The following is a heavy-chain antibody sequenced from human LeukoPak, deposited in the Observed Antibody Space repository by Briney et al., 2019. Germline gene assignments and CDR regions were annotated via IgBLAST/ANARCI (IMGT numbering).Heavy chain of an antibody. CDR1: GYTFTSYD. D-gene: IGHD6-6*01. V-gene: IGHV1-8*03. Sequence: ASVKVSCKASGYTFTSYDINWVRQATGQGLEWMGWMNPNSGNTGYAQKFQGRVTITRNTSISTAYMELSSLRSDDTAVYYCARGSHYSSSSVDFWGQGTLVTVSS. J-gene: IGHJ4*02. CDR2: MNPNSGNT. CDR3: ARGSHYSSSSVDF.